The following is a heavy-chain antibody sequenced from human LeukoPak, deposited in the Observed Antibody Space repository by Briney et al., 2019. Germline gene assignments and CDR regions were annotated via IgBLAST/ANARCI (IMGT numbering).Heavy chain of an antibody. V-gene: IGHV3-30*18. J-gene: IGHJ4*02. D-gene: IGHD6-13*01. CDR3: AEGRGSAAGENLEN. Sequence: GGSLRLSCAASGFTFSSYGMHWVRQAPGKGLEWVAVISYDGSNKYYADSVKGRFTISRDNSKNTLYLQMNSLRAEDTAVYYCAEGRGSAAGENLENWGQGTLVTVSS. CDR2: ISYDGSNK. CDR1: GFTFSSYG.